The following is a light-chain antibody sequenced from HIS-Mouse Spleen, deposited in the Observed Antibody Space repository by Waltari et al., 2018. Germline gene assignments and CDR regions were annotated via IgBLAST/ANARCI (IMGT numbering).Light chain of an antibody. V-gene: IGLV2-23*01. CDR1: SSDVGSYNL. CDR2: EGS. CDR3: CSYAGSSTWV. Sequence: QSALTQPASVSGSPGQSITISCTGTSSDVGSYNLVSWYQPHPGKAPKLMSYEGSKRPSGVSNRLSGSKSGNTASLTISGLQAEDEADYYCCSYAGSSTWVFGGGTKLTVL. J-gene: IGLJ3*02.